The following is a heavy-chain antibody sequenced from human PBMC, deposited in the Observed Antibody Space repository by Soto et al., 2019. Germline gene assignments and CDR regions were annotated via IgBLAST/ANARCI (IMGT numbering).Heavy chain of an antibody. Sequence: GGSLRLSCAASGFAFSNSWMSWVRQAPRKGLEWVANMKEDGTEIWYMDSVKGRFTISRDNAKNTLYLQMNSLRDEDTAVYYCAREGGSLNWFDPWGQGTLVTVSS. CDR2: MKEDGTEI. CDR3: AREGGSLNWFDP. V-gene: IGHV3-7*01. D-gene: IGHD1-26*01. J-gene: IGHJ5*02. CDR1: GFAFSNSW.